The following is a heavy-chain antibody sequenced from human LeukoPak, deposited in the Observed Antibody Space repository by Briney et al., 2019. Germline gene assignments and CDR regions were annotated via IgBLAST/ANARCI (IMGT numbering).Heavy chain of an antibody. V-gene: IGHV4-4*07. D-gene: IGHD3-22*01. CDR2: IYTSGST. Sequence: PSETLSLTCTVHGGSISSYYWSWIRQPAGKGLGWIGRIYTSGSTNYNPSLESRVTMSLDKSKNQFSLKLTSVTAADTAVYYCAALHHYDSSGAHYWGQGTLVTVSA. CDR1: GGSISSYY. CDR3: AALHHYDSSGAHY. J-gene: IGHJ4*02.